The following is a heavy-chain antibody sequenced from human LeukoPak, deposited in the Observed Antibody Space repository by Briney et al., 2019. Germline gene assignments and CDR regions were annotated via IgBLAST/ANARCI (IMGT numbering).Heavy chain of an antibody. Sequence: GGSLRLSCAASGFTFSSYAMSWVRQAPGKGLEWVSGLSWNSGNIDYAGSVKGRFTVSRDNAKNSLFLQMNSLRAEDTAFYYCAKDLSVASHPRYFHHWGQGTLVTVSS. V-gene: IGHV3-9*01. CDR3: AKDLSVASHPRYFHH. CDR2: LSWNSGNI. J-gene: IGHJ1*01. CDR1: GFTFSSYA. D-gene: IGHD6-19*01.